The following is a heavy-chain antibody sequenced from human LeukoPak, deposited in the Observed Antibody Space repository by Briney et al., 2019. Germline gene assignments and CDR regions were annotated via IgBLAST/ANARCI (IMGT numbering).Heavy chain of an antibody. CDR3: ARDNEYCTGGTCRLDY. CDR2: INNDGRST. J-gene: IGHJ4*02. V-gene: IGHV3-74*01. CDR1: RFTFSFYW. Sequence: PGGSLRLSCASSRFTFSFYWMHWVRQAPGKGLVWVSRINNDGRSTSYAGSVKGRFTISRDNAKNTLYLQMNSLRAEDTAVYYYARDNEYCTGGTCRLDYWGQGALVTVSS. D-gene: IGHD2-15*01.